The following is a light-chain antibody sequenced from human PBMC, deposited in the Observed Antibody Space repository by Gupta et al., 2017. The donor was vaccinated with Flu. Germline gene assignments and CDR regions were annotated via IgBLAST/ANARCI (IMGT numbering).Light chain of an antibody. CDR2: EVS. Sequence: SITLSCTGTHSDVGKFNLVSWYQQHPGKAHKLIIYEVSKWPSNITTRFSGSKSGITASLTISGRQEEAEAHYYCCSDSADDTVVFGGGTSLTVL. V-gene: IGLV2-23*02. CDR3: CSDSADDTVV. CDR1: HSDVGKFNL. J-gene: IGLJ2*01.